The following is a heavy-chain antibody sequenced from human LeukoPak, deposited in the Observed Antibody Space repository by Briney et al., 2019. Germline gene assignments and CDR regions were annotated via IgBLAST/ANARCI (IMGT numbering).Heavy chain of an antibody. CDR2: ISSSSSYI. J-gene: IGHJ3*02. CDR3: ARGLRYFDWLEVGDAFDI. Sequence: GGSLRLSCAASGFTFSSYSMNWVRQAPGKGLEWVSSISSSSSYIYYADSVKGRFTISRDNAKNSLYLQMNSLRAEDTAVYYCARGLRYFDWLEVGDAFDIWGQGTMVTVSS. CDR1: GFTFSSYS. V-gene: IGHV3-21*01. D-gene: IGHD3-9*01.